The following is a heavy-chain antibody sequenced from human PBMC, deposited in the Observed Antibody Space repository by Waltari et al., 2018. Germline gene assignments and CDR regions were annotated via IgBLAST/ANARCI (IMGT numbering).Heavy chain of an antibody. V-gene: IGHV4-39*01. CDR3: ARNMESPYNAPYYFYYMDV. J-gene: IGHJ6*03. D-gene: IGHD3-10*01. Sequence: QLQLQESGPGLVKPSETLSLTCSVSGASITNSNSYWSWIRQPPGKGLEWIGSIDYRGSTYSSPSLKSRVTISLDTSKNQLSLKVSSVTVADTAIYFCARNMESPYNAPYYFYYMDVWGKGTTVTVSS. CDR1: GASITNSNSY. CDR2: IDYRGST.